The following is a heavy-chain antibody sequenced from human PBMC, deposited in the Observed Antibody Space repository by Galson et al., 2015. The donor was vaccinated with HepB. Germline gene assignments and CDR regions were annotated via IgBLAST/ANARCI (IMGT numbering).Heavy chain of an antibody. CDR1: GGSLNDYY. Sequence: SETLSLTCTVSGGSLNDYYWSWIRQPPGRGLEWIGFIYYTGSTNYNPSLESRVIISVDTSKNLFSLNLKSVTAADTAFYYCARGGSFFGAWGQGTLVIVSS. D-gene: IGHD3-16*02. CDR3: ARGGSFFGA. CDR2: IYYTGST. J-gene: IGHJ5*02. V-gene: IGHV4-59*01.